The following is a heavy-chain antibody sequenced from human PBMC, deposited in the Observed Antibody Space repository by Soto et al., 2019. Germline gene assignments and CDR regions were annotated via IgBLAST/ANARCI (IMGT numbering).Heavy chain of an antibody. CDR1: GFTFDDYA. J-gene: IGHJ6*03. V-gene: IGHV3-9*01. Sequence: GGSLRLSCAASGFTFDDYAMHWVRQAPGKGLEWVSGMSWNSGSIGYADSVKGRFTISRDNAKNSLYLQMNSLRAEDTALYYCAKENYGSGSWPYYYYLDVWGKRTTVTVSS. CDR3: AKENYGSGSWPYYYYLDV. CDR2: MSWNSGSI. D-gene: IGHD3-10*01.